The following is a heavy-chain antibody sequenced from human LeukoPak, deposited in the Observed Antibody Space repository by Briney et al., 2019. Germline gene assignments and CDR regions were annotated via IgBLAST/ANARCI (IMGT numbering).Heavy chain of an antibody. J-gene: IGHJ3*02. Sequence: SQTLSLTCAISGDSVSSTTAAWNWIRQSPSRGLEWLGRTYYRTKWYNQYRVSVKGRITIDPDTSRNQFSLQLDSVTPEDTAVYYCARDSTMTAISHDAFDIWGQGTVVTVSS. CDR1: GDSVSSTTAA. CDR2: TYYRTKWYN. CDR3: ARDSTMTAISHDAFDI. D-gene: IGHD4-17*01. V-gene: IGHV6-1*01.